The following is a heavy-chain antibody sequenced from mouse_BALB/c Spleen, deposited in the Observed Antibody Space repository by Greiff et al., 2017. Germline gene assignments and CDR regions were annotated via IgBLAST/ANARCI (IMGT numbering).Heavy chain of an antibody. J-gene: IGHJ4*01. V-gene: IGHV1S127*01. CDR2: IDPSNSET. CDR3: ASDYDYDVYAMDY. D-gene: IGHD2-4*01. CDR1: GYTFTSYW. Sequence: VQLQQSGPELVRPGASVKMSCKASGYTFTSYWMHWVKQRPGQGLEWIGMIDPSNSETRLNQKFKDKATLNVDKSSNTAYMQLSSLTSEDSAVYYCASDYDYDVYAMDYWGQGTSVTVSS.